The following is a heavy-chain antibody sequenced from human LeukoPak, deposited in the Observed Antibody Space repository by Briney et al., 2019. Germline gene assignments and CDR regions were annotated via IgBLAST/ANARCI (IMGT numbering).Heavy chain of an antibody. CDR3: ARGHWDIVVVPAGYYYYMDV. CDR1: GGSFSGYY. CDR2: INHSGST. Sequence: SETLSLTCAVYGGSFSGYYWSWIRQPPGKGLEWIGEINHSGSTNYNPSLKSRVTISVHTSQTQFSLKLSSVTAADTAVYYCARGHWDIVVVPAGYYYYMDVWGKGTTVTVSS. D-gene: IGHD2-2*01. J-gene: IGHJ6*03. V-gene: IGHV4-34*01.